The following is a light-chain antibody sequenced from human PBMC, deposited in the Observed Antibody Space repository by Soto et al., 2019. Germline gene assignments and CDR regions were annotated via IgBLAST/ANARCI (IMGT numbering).Light chain of an antibody. CDR1: QNIRGNE. V-gene: IGKV3-20*01. Sequence: VLTQSPATLSPSVGERTTLSCRASQNIRGNELAWYQKTPGQPPRLLIYRASSRAPGIPDRFSGRGSGTEFTLTISSLEPEDFAVYYCQDYGTSAPWTFGQGT. CDR3: QDYGTSAPWT. J-gene: IGKJ1*01. CDR2: RAS.